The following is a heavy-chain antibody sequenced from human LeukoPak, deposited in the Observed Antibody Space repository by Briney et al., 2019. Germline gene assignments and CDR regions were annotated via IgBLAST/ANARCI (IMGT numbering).Heavy chain of an antibody. J-gene: IGHJ4*02. D-gene: IGHD4-17*01. V-gene: IGHV4-34*01. CDR2: VNHSGYT. CDR3: ARMTTGHDY. CDR1: GTSFSSYY. Sequence: PSETLSLTCGVSGTSFSSYYWSWIRQTPGKGLEWIGEVNHSGYTNMNPSLKSRVTISVDTSKNQFSLRMSTGTAADTAVYFCARMTTGHDYWGQGTLVTVSS.